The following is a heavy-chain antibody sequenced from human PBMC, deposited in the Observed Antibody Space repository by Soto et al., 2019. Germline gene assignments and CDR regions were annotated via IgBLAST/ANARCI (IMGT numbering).Heavy chain of an antibody. Sequence: SGTLSLTCTVSGASMSTYYWSWVRQPAGKGLEWIGRIYTGGGTNYNPSLKSRVTMSVDTSKRQFSLKLNSVTAADTAVYYCARGAVAGVDYGMDVWGQGTTVTVSS. CDR3: ARGAVAGVDYGMDV. V-gene: IGHV4-4*07. D-gene: IGHD6-13*01. CDR1: GASMSTYY. J-gene: IGHJ6*02. CDR2: IYTGGGT.